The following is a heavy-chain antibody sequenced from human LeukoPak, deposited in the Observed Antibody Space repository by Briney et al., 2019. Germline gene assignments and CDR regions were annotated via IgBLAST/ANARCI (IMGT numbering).Heavy chain of an antibody. D-gene: IGHD4-17*01. CDR2: LSESGDNT. CDR1: GFSFRSYG. V-gene: IGHV3-23*01. Sequence: GGSLRLSCAASGFSFRSYGMIWVRQAPGKGLEWVSSLSESGDNTYYADAVKGRFIISRDNSKNSLYLQMNSLRAEDTAVYYCVTFTTTMTTVGYWGQGTLVTVSS. J-gene: IGHJ4*02. CDR3: VTFTTTMTTVGY.